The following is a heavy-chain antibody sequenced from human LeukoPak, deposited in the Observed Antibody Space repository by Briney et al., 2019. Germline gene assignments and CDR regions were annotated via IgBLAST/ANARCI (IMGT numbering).Heavy chain of an antibody. D-gene: IGHD6-6*01. CDR2: INWNGAST. V-gene: IGHV3-20*04. Sequence: GGSLRLSCAASGFSFDDLGTTWVRQVPGKGLEWVAGINWNGASTGYADSVRGRFTISRDNAKNSLYLQMNSLRAEDTALYYCARAVFPTIKFCDSSYFMDVWGKGTTVNVS. CDR1: GFSFDDLG. J-gene: IGHJ6*03. CDR3: ARAVFPTIKFCDSSYFMDV.